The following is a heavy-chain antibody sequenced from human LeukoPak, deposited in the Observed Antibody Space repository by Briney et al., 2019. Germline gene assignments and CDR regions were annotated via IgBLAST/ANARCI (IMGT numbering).Heavy chain of an antibody. V-gene: IGHV3-21*01. CDR2: ISSSGSYI. D-gene: IGHD1-1*01. CDR3: ARGGNWNFAYLDY. Sequence: GGSLRLSCAASGFTFSTYSLNRVRQAPGKGLEWVSSISSSGSYIYYADSLKGRFTISRDNAKNSLYLQMNSLRAEDTAVYYCARGGNWNFAYLDYWGQGTLVTVSS. CDR1: GFTFSTYS. J-gene: IGHJ4*02.